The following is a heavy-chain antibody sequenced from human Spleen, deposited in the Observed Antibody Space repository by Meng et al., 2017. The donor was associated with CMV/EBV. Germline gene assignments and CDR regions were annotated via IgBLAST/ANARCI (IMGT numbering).Heavy chain of an antibody. CDR1: GFSFNNYS. J-gene: IGHJ4*02. Sequence: GGSLRLSCAASGFSFNNYSINWVRQAPGKGLEWVSYISSSGRTTYYADSVKGRLTISRDNSKNTLYLQMNSLRAEDTAVYYCAKGDVAGGYWGQGTLVTVSS. CDR2: ISSSGRTT. V-gene: IGHV3-48*01. CDR3: AKGDVAGGY. D-gene: IGHD3-10*02.